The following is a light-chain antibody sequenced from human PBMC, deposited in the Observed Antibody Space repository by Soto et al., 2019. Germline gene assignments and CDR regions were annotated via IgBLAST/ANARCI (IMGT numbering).Light chain of an antibody. J-gene: IGLJ1*01. CDR2: EGS. Sequence: QSALTQPASVSGSPGQSITISCTGTSSDVGSYNLVSWYQQHPGKAPKFMIYEGSKRPSGVSNRFSGSKSGNTVSLTISGLQAEDEADYYCCSYAGSSTYVFGSGTKVTV. CDR3: CSYAGSSTYV. CDR1: SSDVGSYNL. V-gene: IGLV2-23*01.